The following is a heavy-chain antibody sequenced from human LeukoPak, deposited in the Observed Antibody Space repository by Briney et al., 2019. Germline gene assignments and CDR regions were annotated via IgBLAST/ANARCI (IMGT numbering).Heavy chain of an antibody. CDR3: ARESRGYGAAFDI. Sequence: SETLSLTCAVSGGSISSSNWWSWVRQPPGKGLEWIGEIYHSGSTNYNPSLKSRVTISVDTSKNQFSLKLSSVTAADTAVYYCARESRGYGAAFDIWGQGTMVTVSS. D-gene: IGHD5-12*01. CDR2: IYHSGST. J-gene: IGHJ3*02. V-gene: IGHV4-4*02. CDR1: GGSISSSNW.